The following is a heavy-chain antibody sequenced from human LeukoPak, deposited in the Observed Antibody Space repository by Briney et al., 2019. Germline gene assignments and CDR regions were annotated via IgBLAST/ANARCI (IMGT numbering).Heavy chain of an antibody. CDR1: GFTFSNYW. D-gene: IGHD6-19*01. V-gene: IGHV3-74*01. Sequence: GGSLRLSCAASGFTFSNYWMHWIRQTPGKGLVWVSRINSDASVTTYADSVKGRFTISRDNAKNTLYLQMNSLRAEDTAVYYCARVTAVAGTSVGVDAWGQGILVTVS. CDR3: ARVTAVAGTSVGVDA. CDR2: INSDASVT. J-gene: IGHJ4*02.